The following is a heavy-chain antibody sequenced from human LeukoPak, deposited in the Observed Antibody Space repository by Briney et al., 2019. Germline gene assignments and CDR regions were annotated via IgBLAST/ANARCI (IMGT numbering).Heavy chain of an antibody. CDR2: ISWNSGSI. CDR3: AKAACSSTSCYCDY. V-gene: IGHV3-9*03. D-gene: IGHD2-2*01. CDR1: GFTFSGYA. Sequence: GGSLRLSCAASGFTFSGYAMHWVRQAPGKGLEWVSGISWNSGSIGYADSVKGRFTISRDNAKNSLYLQMNSLRAEDMALYYCAKAACSSTSCYCDYWGQGTLVTVSS. J-gene: IGHJ4*02.